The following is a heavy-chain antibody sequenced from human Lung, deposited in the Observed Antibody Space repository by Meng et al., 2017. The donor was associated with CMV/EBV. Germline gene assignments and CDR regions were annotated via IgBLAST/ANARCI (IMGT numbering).Heavy chain of an antibody. J-gene: IGHJ4*02. V-gene: IGHV1-2*02. CDR1: TYIFTDYS. CDR2: MKPDSGAT. D-gene: IGHD3-22*01. Sequence: ASVXVSCKASTYIFTDYSVHWLRLAPGQGLEWMGLMKPDSGATDYAPNFQGRVTMTRDTSINTAYMELNRLTSDDTAVYYCARVCDFYYRNGYSYERSLDKWGQGTLVTVSS. CDR3: ARVCDFYYRNGYSYERSLDK.